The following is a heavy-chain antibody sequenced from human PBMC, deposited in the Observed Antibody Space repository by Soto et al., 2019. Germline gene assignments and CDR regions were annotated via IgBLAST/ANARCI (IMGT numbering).Heavy chain of an antibody. CDR3: AKDSSSWYAPRFHGMDV. V-gene: IGHV3-23*01. Sequence: TGGSLRLSCEASGFTFNNYAIAWVRQAPGKGLEWVSGITSSGAAYYADSVKGRFTISRDNSKNTLYLQMNSLRAEDTAVYYCAKDSSSWYAPRFHGMDVWGQGTTVNGSS. D-gene: IGHD6-13*01. J-gene: IGHJ6*02. CDR1: GFTFNNYA. CDR2: ITSSGAA.